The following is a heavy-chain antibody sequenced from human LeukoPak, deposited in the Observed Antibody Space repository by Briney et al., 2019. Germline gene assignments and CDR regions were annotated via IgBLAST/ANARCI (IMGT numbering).Heavy chain of an antibody. Sequence: PGGSLRLSCAASGFTFSSYGMHWVRQAPGKGLEWVAFIRYDGSNKYYADSVKGRFTISRDNSKNTLYLQMNSLRAEDTAVYYCAKAVYSGWYLYYYYYMDVWGKGTTVTISS. J-gene: IGHJ6*03. CDR1: GFTFSSYG. D-gene: IGHD6-19*01. CDR3: AKAVYSGWYLYYYYYMDV. V-gene: IGHV3-30*02. CDR2: IRYDGSNK.